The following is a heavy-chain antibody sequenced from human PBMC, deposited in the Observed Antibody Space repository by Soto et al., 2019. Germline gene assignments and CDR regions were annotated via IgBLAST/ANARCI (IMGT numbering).Heavy chain of an antibody. D-gene: IGHD4-17*01. V-gene: IGHV4-61*01. CDR1: GASVSSASYY. Sequence: QVQLKESGPGLLKPSETLSLTCTVSGASVSSASYYWAWLRQPPGRGLEWIGSVYFSGSTSYIPSLQSRVTISADTSKNQFSLNLGSVTASDSAVYYCARIDGDYGHNWFDPWGQGTLVIVSP. CDR2: VYFSGST. CDR3: ARIDGDYGHNWFDP. J-gene: IGHJ5*02.